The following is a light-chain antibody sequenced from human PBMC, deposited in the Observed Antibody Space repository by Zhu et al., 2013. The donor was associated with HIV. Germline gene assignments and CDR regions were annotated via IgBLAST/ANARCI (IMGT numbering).Light chain of an antibody. CDR1: QSVSSSH. Sequence: ETVLTQSPGTLSLSPGERATLSCRASQSVSSSHLAWYQQKPGQAPRLLIYDASSRAAGIPDNFSGSGSGTDFTLTISRLEPEDFAVHYCQQYGSSPLTFGGGPRWRSN. CDR3: QQYGSSPLT. J-gene: IGKJ4*01. V-gene: IGKV3-20*01. CDR2: DAS.